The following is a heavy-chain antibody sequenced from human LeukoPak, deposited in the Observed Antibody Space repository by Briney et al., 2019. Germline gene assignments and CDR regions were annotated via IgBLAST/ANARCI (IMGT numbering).Heavy chain of an antibody. Sequence: PGGSLRLSCAASGFTFSSYSMNWVRQAPGKGLEWVSSISGSSSYIYYADSVKGRFTISRDNAKNSLYLQMNSLRAEDTAVYYCARDNRFLEWLLQYWGQGTLVTVSS. V-gene: IGHV3-21*01. CDR1: GFTFSSYS. CDR2: ISGSSSYI. CDR3: ARDNRFLEWLLQY. D-gene: IGHD3-3*01. J-gene: IGHJ4*02.